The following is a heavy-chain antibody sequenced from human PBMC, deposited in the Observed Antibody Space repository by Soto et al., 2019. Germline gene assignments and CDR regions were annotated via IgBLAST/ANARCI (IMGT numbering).Heavy chain of an antibody. CDR2: IYYSGGT. D-gene: IGHD5-12*01. V-gene: IGHV4-39*01. CDR3: ARQFYSGYDPGGVFDY. J-gene: IGHJ4*02. Sequence: QLQLQESGPGLVKPSETLSLTCTVSGGSISSSSYYWGWIRQPPGKGLEWIGSIYYSGGTYYNPSLKIRVTLSVDTSKNQVSLTLSYVTAADAAVYYCARQFYSGYDPGGVFDYWGQGTLVTVSS. CDR1: GGSISSSSYY.